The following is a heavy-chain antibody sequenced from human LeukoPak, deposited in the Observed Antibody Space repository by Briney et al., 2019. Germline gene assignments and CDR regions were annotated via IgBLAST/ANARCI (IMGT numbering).Heavy chain of an antibody. J-gene: IGHJ4*02. CDR2: IYSGGST. CDR1: GFTVSSNY. V-gene: IGHV3-66*01. CDR3: ARGPVYSGYDWDY. D-gene: IGHD5-12*01. Sequence: PGGSLRLSCAASGFTVSSNYMSWVRQAPGKGLEWVSVIYSGGSTYYADSVKGRFTISRDNSKNTLYRQMNSLRAEDTAVYYCARGPVYSGYDWDYWGQGTLVTVSS.